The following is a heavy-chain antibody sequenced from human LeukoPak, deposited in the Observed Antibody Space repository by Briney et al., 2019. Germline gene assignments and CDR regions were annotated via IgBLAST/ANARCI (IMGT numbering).Heavy chain of an antibody. CDR3: ARGRPYTGGYHLDY. Sequence: SETLSLTCTISGDSTSSDRYYGGWVRQPPGKGLEWIGNIYYSGSTYYNPSLKSRVTMSVDTSKNQFFLKLNSVTAADTAVYYCARGRPYTGGYHLDYWGQGTLVTVSS. CDR1: GDSTSSDRYY. CDR2: IYYSGST. J-gene: IGHJ4*02. V-gene: IGHV4-39*01. D-gene: IGHD1-26*01.